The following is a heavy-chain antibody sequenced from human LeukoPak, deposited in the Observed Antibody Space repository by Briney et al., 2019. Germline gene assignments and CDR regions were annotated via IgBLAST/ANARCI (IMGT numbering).Heavy chain of an antibody. D-gene: IGHD3-3*01. CDR2: IYYSGST. V-gene: IGHV4-39*01. Sequence: SETLSLTCTVSGGSISSGDYYWGWIRQPPGKGLEWIGSIYYSGSTYYNPSLKSRVTISVDTSKNQFSLKLSSVTAADTAVYYCARLMYYDFWSGFFYYGMDVWGQGTTVTVSS. CDR1: GGSISSGDYY. CDR3: ARLMYYDFWSGFFYYGMDV. J-gene: IGHJ6*02.